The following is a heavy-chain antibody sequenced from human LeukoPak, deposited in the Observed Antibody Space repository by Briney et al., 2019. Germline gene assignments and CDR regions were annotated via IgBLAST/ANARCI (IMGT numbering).Heavy chain of an antibody. CDR2: LSGYNGNP. D-gene: IGHD6-19*01. CDR1: GYTFTNYG. V-gene: IGHV1-18*01. Sequence: SVKVSCKTSGYTFTNYGISWVRQPHGQGLGWMGWLSGYNGNPRYAQKVQGRVTMTTDTSTNTAYMEVNSLRSDDTAIYYCARDPSLAVAGIRLFDYWGQGTLVIVSS. J-gene: IGHJ4*02. CDR3: ARDPSLAVAGIRLFDY.